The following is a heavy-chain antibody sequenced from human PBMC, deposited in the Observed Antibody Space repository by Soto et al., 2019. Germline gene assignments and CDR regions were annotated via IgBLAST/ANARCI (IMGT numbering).Heavy chain of an antibody. CDR2: IYSGGST. D-gene: IGHD6-19*01. CDR3: ARDSCSSGWCFLDY. J-gene: IGHJ4*02. CDR1: GFTVSSNY. Sequence: GGSLRLSCAASGFTVSSNYMSWVRQAPGKGLEWVSVIYSGGSTYYADSVKGRFTISRDNSKNTLYLQMNSLRAEDTAVYYCARDSCSSGWCFLDYWGQGTLVTVSS. V-gene: IGHV3-66*01.